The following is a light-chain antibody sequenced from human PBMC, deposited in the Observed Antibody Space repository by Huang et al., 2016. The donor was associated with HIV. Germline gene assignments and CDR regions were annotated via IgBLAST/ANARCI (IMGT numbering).Light chain of an antibody. CDR2: DAS. CDR3: QQRGNWQLT. CDR1: QGLANY. Sequence: EIVLTQSPATLSLSPGERATLSCRASQGLANYLAWYQQKPGQAPRLLIYDASNRATVIPARFIGSGSGTDVPLTISSLEPEDFAVYYCQQRGNWQLTFGGGTKVEIK. V-gene: IGKV3-11*01. J-gene: IGKJ4*01.